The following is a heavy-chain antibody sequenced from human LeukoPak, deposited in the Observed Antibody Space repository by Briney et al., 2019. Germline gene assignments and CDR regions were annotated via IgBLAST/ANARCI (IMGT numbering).Heavy chain of an antibody. Sequence: GGSLRLSGAASGFTFSTSWMGWVRQVPGKGLEWVANTKQDGTESQYVDTVKGRFTISRDNTKNSLFLQMNSLTTEDTAVYYCARGHGSNWGQGVLVAVSS. J-gene: IGHJ4*02. V-gene: IGHV3-7*04. CDR1: GFTFSTSW. CDR3: ARGHGSN. CDR2: TKQDGTES.